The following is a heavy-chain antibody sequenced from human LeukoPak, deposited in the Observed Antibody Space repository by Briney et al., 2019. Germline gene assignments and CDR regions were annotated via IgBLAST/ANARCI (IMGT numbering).Heavy chain of an antibody. CDR3: ARAIGGLRYFQH. J-gene: IGHJ1*01. V-gene: IGHV4-34*01. CDR2: INHSGST. CDR1: GGSFSGYY. Sequence: KPSETLSLTCAVYGGSFSGYYWSWIRQPPGKGLEWIEEINHSGSTNYNLSLKSRVTISVDTSKNQFSLKLSSVTAADTAVYYCARAIGGLRYFQHWGQGTLVTVSS. D-gene: IGHD3-16*01.